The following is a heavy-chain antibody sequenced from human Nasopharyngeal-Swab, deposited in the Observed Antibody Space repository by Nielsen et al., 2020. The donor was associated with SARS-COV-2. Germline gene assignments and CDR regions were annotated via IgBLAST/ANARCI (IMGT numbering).Heavy chain of an antibody. CDR1: GYIFTSYW. D-gene: IGHD1-26*01. CDR2: IYPADSDS. J-gene: IGHJ4*02. Sequence: GGSLRLSCKGSGYIFTSYWIGWVRQMPGKGLEWMGIIYPADSDSRYSLSFQGQVSISVDKSISTAYLQWNTLKASATAIYYCVRRAFSASYFYFDYWGPGTLVTVSS. V-gene: IGHV5-51*01. CDR3: VRRAFSASYFYFDY.